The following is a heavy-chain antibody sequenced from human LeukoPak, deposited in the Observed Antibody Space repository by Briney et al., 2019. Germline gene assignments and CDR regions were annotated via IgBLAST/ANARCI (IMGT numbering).Heavy chain of an antibody. Sequence: GGSLRLSCAASGFTFSDYYMSWIRQAPGKGLEWVSYISSSGSTIYYADSVKGRFTISRDNAKNSLYLQMNSLRVEDTAAYYCAKDRGDGSNRDGFFDYWGQGTLVTVSS. CDR3: AKDRGDGSNRDGFFDY. D-gene: IGHD5-24*01. V-gene: IGHV3-11*01. CDR1: GFTFSDYY. J-gene: IGHJ4*02. CDR2: ISSSGSTI.